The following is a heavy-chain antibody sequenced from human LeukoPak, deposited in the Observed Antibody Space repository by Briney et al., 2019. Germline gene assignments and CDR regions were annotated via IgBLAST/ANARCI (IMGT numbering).Heavy chain of an antibody. CDR1: GGTFSSYA. CDR3: ARGSVGYCSGGSCYSFPF. Sequence: SVKVSCKASGGTFSSYAISWVRQAPGQGLEWMGRIIPIFGTANYAQKFQGRVTITTDESTSTAYMELSSLRSEDTAVYYCARGSVGYCSGGSCYSFPFWGQGTLVTVSS. J-gene: IGHJ4*02. V-gene: IGHV1-69*05. D-gene: IGHD2-15*01. CDR2: IIPIFGTA.